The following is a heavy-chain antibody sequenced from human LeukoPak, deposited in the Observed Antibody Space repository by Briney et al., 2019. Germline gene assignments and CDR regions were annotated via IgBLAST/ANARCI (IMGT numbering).Heavy chain of an antibody. CDR2: IDPSDSYT. CDR1: GYSFTSYW. Sequence: GESLKISCKGSGYSFTSYWISWVRQMPGKGLEWMGRIDPSDSYTNYSPSFQGHVTISADKSISTAYLQWSSLKASDTATYYCARHAIAARPFVWFDPWGQGTLVTASS. V-gene: IGHV5-10-1*01. J-gene: IGHJ5*02. CDR3: ARHAIAARPFVWFDP. D-gene: IGHD6-6*01.